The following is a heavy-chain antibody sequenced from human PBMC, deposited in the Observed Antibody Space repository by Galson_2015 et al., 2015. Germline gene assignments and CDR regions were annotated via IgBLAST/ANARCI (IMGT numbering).Heavy chain of an antibody. J-gene: IGHJ6*03. CDR2: IYSSGTT. Sequence: LEWIGYIYSSGTTNHNPSLRGRVIISVDMSKNQFSLNLSSVTAAHTAVYYCASSRRITIFGVVIPRGDYYYYMDVWGKGTTVTVSS. D-gene: IGHD3-3*01. CDR3: ASSRRITIFGVVIPRGDYYYYMDV. V-gene: IGHV4-4*09.